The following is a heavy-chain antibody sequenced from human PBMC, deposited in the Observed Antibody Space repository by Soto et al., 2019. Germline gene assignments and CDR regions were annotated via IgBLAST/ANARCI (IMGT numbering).Heavy chain of an antibody. CDR2: INHSGST. CDR1: GGSFSGYY. CDR3: ARGFLGYCSSTSCQGLNYYYYYGMDV. Sequence: SETLSLTCAVYGGSFSGYYWSWIRQPPGKGLEWIGEINHSGSTNYSPSLKSRVTISVDTSKNQFSLKLSSVTAADTAVYYCARGFLGYCSSTSCQGLNYYYYYGMDVWGQGTTVT. D-gene: IGHD2-2*01. V-gene: IGHV4-34*01. J-gene: IGHJ6*02.